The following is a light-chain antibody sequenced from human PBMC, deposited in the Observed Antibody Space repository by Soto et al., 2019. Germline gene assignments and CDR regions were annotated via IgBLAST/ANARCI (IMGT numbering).Light chain of an antibody. V-gene: IGKV1-5*03. Sequence: DIQLTQSHSTLSGSVGDSVTLTWRASQTISSWLAWYQQKPGKAPKLLIYKASTLKSGVPSRFSGSGSGTEFTLTISSLQPDDFATYYCQHYNSYSEAFGQGTKVDI. J-gene: IGKJ1*01. CDR1: QTISSW. CDR2: KAS. CDR3: QHYNSYSEA.